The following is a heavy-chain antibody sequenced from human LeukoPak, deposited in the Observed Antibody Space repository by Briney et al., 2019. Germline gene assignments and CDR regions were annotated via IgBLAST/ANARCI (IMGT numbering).Heavy chain of an antibody. J-gene: IGHJ3*02. V-gene: IGHV3-72*01. CDR1: GLIFSDHH. D-gene: IGHD3-10*01. Sequence: GGSLRLSCAASGLIFSDHHMDWVRQAPGKGLEWVGRTRNKANNYTTEYAASVKGRFSISRDDSKNSLYLQMNSLKTEDTAVYYCARGPKEFPDALDIWGQGTMVTVSS. CDR3: ARGPKEFPDALDI. CDR2: TRNKANNYTT.